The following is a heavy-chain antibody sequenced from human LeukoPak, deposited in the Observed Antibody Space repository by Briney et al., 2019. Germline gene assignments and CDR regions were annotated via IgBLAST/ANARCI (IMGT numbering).Heavy chain of an antibody. CDR3: ARGYCSGGTCPNYYYYYMDV. Sequence: GGSVKVSCKASGYTLTSYFLHWVRQAPGQGLEWMGIMNPSGGSTTYAQKFQGRVTMTRDMSTSTVYMELSSLRSEDTAVYYCARGYCSGGTCPNYYYYYMDVWGKGTTVTVSS. CDR1: GYTLTSYF. J-gene: IGHJ6*03. V-gene: IGHV1-46*01. CDR2: MNPSGGST. D-gene: IGHD2-15*01.